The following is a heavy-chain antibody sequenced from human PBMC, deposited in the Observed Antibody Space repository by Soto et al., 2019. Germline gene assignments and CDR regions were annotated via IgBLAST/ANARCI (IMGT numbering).Heavy chain of an antibody. D-gene: IGHD3-22*01. CDR3: ARPQRITMIRGGLVGAFDI. Sequence: QVQLQESGPGLVKPSQTLSLTCTVSGGSISSGGYYWSWIRQHPGKGLEWIGYIYYSGSTYYNPSLKSRVTISVDTSKNQFSLKLSSVTAADTAVYYCARPQRITMIRGGLVGAFDIWGQGTKVTVSS. J-gene: IGHJ3*02. CDR1: GGSISSGGYY. V-gene: IGHV4-31*03. CDR2: IYYSGST.